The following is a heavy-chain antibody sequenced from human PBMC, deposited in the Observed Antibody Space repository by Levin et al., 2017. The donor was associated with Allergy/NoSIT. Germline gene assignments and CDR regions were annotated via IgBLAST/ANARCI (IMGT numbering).Heavy chain of an antibody. Sequence: SETLSLTCAVYGGSFSGYYWSWIRQPPGKGLEWIGEINHSGSTNYNPSLKSRVTISVDTSKNQFSLKLSSVTAADTAVYYCARGVWFRHFDYWGQGTLVTVSS. CDR1: GGSFSGYY. CDR3: ARGVWFRHFDY. J-gene: IGHJ4*02. D-gene: IGHD3-10*01. CDR2: INHSGST. V-gene: IGHV4-34*01.